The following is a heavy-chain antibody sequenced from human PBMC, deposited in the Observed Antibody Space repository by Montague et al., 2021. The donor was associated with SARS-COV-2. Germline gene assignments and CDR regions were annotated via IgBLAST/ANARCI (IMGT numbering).Heavy chain of an antibody. CDR2: IYYSGST. Sequence: SETLSLICTVSGGSISSYYWSWIRQPPGKGLEWIGYIYYSGSTNYNPSLKSRVTISVDTSKNQFSLKLSSVTAADTAVYYCARDSRTDFDWLFPDSGSYYYFMDVWGQGTTVTVSS. V-gene: IGHV4-59*01. D-gene: IGHD3-9*01. CDR3: ARDSRTDFDWLFPDSGSYYYFMDV. J-gene: IGHJ6*03. CDR1: GGSISSYY.